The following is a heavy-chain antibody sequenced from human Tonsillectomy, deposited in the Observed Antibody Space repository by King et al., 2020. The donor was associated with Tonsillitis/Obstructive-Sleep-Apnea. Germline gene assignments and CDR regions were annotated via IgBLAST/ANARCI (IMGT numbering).Heavy chain of an antibody. D-gene: IGHD3-22*01. CDR2: IYYDGTT. J-gene: IGHJ6*03. CDR1: IGSVSSSSYY. V-gene: IGHV4-39*01. Sequence: QLQESGPGLVKPSETLSLTCTVSIGSVSSSSYYWGWIRQPPGKGLAWIGSIYYDGTTYYNPSLQSRVTISVDTSKNQFSLKLNSVTAADTAVYYCERHVHDTNYYYYMDVWGKGTTVTVSS. CDR3: ERHVHDTNYYYYMDV.